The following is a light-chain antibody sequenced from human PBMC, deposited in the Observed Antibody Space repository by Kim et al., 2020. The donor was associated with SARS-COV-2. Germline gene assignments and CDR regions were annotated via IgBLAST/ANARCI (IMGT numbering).Light chain of an antibody. Sequence: GQSVTISCTGTSSDIGSYNRVSWYQQPPGTAPRLIINEVTNRPSGVPDRFAGSKSGNTASLTISGLRAEDEADYYCASYARSDTWVFGGGTQLTVL. CDR1: SSDIGSYNR. CDR2: EVT. V-gene: IGLV2-18*02. J-gene: IGLJ3*02. CDR3: ASYARSDTWV.